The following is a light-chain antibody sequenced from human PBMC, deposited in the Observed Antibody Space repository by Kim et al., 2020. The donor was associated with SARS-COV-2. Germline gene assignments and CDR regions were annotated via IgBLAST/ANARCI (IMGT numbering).Light chain of an antibody. Sequence: VSPGERVTLSCRASQNVRTNLAWYRQKFGQPPRLLIYGASTRVTGVPAKFSGSGSATDFTLTINGLQSDDLGVYYCQQYDNFPTTFGQGTKVDIK. J-gene: IGKJ1*01. V-gene: IGKV3-15*01. CDR1: QNVRTN. CDR2: GAS. CDR3: QQYDNFPTT.